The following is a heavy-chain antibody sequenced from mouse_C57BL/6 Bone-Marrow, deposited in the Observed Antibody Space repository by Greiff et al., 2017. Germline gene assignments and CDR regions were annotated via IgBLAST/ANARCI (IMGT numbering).Heavy chain of an antibody. CDR1: GFTFSSYA. Sequence: EVKLVESGGGLVKPGGSLKLPCAVSGFTFSSYALSWVRQSPEKRLEWVATISDGGSYTYSPDNVKGRFIITRDNAKNNLYLHMRHLKSENTAMNYCARGGRNCYDIYIDYWGQGTTLTVSS. CDR3: ARGGRNCYDIYIDY. D-gene: IGHD2-3*01. J-gene: IGHJ2*01. V-gene: IGHV5-4*03. CDR2: ISDGGSYT.